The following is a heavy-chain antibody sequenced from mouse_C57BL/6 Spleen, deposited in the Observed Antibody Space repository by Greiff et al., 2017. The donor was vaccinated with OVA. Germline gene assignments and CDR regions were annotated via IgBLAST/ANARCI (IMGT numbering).Heavy chain of an antibody. CDR1: GYTFTSYW. D-gene: IGHD3-2*02. CDR2: IYHGSGST. J-gene: IGHJ3*01. CDR3: ARKETAQAFAY. Sequence: VQLQQPGAELVMPGASVKMSCKASGYTFTSYWITWVKQRPGQGLEWIGDIYHGSGSTNYNEKFKSKATLTVDTSSSTAYMQLSSLTSEDSAVYYCARKETAQAFAYWGQGTLVTVSA. V-gene: IGHV1-55*01.